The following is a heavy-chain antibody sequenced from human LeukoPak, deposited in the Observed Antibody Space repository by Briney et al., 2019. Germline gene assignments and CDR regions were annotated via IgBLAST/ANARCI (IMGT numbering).Heavy chain of an antibody. V-gene: IGHV4-34*01. J-gene: IGHJ5*02. CDR1: GGSFSGYY. D-gene: IGHD3-22*01. CDR3: ARGAYYYDSSGYYYVLGSGWFGP. CDR2: INHSGST. Sequence: SETLSLTCAVYGGSFSGYYWSWIRQPPGKGLEWIGEINHSGSTNYNPSLKSRVTISVDTSKNQFSLKLSSVTAADTAVYYCARGAYYYDSSGYYYVLGSGWFGPWGQGTLVTVSS.